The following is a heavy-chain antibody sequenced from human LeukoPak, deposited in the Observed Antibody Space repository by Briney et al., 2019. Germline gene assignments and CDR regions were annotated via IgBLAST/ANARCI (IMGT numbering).Heavy chain of an antibody. CDR2: IIPIFGTA. CDR1: GGIFSSYA. J-gene: IGHJ3*01. V-gene: IGHV1-69*13. Sequence: SVKFSCKASGGIFSSYAISWVRQAPGQGLEWMGGIIPIFGTANYAQKFQGRVTITADESTSTAYMELSSLRSEDTAVYYCALYSGSYSLSGAFDFWGQGTMVTVSS. D-gene: IGHD1-26*01. CDR3: ALYSGSYSLSGAFDF.